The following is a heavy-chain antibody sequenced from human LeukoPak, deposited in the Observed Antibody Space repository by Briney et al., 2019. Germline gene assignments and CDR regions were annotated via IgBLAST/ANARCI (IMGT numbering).Heavy chain of an antibody. D-gene: IGHD5-12*01. CDR3: ARDLLHRGYAFDI. CDR2: IYSSGST. J-gene: IGHJ3*02. Sequence: SETLSLTCTVSGGSISSGTYCWSWVRQPAGKGLEWIGRIYSSGSTNYNPSLKSRVTISVDPSKNQFSLKLSSVTAADTAVYYCARDLLHRGYAFDIWGQGTMVTVSS. CDR1: GGSISSGTYC. V-gene: IGHV4-61*02.